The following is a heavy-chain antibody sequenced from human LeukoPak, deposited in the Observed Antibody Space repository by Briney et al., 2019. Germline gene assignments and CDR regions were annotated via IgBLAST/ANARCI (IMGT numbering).Heavy chain of an antibody. J-gene: IGHJ5*02. Sequence: KDGESLKISCKGSGYSFNSYWIGWVRQMPGKGLKWVGIIYPGDSDARYSPSFQGQVTISADKSISTAYLQWSSLKASDTAMYYSAIFDFLFGEIDNWFDPWGQGTQVTVSS. D-gene: IGHD3-16*01. CDR3: AIFDFLFGEIDNWFDP. V-gene: IGHV5-51*01. CDR2: IYPGDSDA. CDR1: GYSFNSYW.